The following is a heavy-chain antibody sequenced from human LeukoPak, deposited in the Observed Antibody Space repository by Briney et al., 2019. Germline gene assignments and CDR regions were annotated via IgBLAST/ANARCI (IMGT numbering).Heavy chain of an antibody. CDR2: IIPIFGTA. CDR1: GGTFSSYA. J-gene: IGHJ5*02. V-gene: IGHV1-69*13. CDR3: ARGLDDSSSPWAWFDP. D-gene: IGHD6-13*01. Sequence: SVTVSCKASGGTFSSYAISWVRQAPGQGLEWMGGIIPIFGTANYAQKFQGRVTITADESTSTAYMELSSLRSEDTAVYYCARGLDDSSSPWAWFDPWGQGTLVTVSS.